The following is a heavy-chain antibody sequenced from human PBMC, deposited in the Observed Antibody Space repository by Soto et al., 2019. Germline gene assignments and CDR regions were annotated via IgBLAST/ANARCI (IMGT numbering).Heavy chain of an antibody. D-gene: IGHD2-15*01. CDR1: GASITDSY. J-gene: IGHJ1*01. V-gene: IGHV4-59*01. CDR3: ARGDSDLAVSEAAY. Sequence: QMQMQESGPRLVKPSETLSLTCTVSGASITDSYGSWIRQPPEKGLEWIGYIYFSGVATYNPSLKSRATMSRDTSKNAFSLKLTSVTAADTAIYYCARGDSDLAVSEAAYWGQGTVVTVSS. CDR2: IYFSGVA.